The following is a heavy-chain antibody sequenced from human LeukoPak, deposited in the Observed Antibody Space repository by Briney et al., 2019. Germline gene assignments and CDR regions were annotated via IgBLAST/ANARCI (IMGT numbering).Heavy chain of an antibody. V-gene: IGHV3-66*02. J-gene: IGHJ4*02. CDR1: GITVSISNNH. D-gene: IGHD2-8*01. CDR2: IHLDGTT. Sequence: PGGSLRLSCAASGITVSISNNHMNWVRQAPGKGLELVSVIHLDGTTYYADSVKGRFTISRDNYKNTVYLEMNILRPEDTALYYCAGRSDTNYWGQGTLVTVSS. CDR3: AGRSDTNY.